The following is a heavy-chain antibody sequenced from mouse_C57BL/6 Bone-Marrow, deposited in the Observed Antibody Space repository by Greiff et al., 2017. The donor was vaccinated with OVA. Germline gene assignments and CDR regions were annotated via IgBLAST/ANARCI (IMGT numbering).Heavy chain of an antibody. Sequence: DVKLVESGGGLVKPGGSLKLSCAASGFTFSDYGMHWVRQAPEKGLEWVAYISSGSSTIYYADTVKGRFTISRDNAKNTLFLQMTSLRSEDTAMYYCARRVSSRYAMDYWGQGTSVTVSS. D-gene: IGHD1-1*01. V-gene: IGHV5-17*01. CDR1: GFTFSDYG. CDR3: ARRVSSRYAMDY. J-gene: IGHJ4*01. CDR2: ISSGSSTI.